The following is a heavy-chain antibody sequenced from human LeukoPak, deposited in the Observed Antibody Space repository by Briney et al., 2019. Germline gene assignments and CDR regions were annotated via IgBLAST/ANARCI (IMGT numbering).Heavy chain of an antibody. J-gene: IGHJ5*02. D-gene: IGHD6-13*01. Sequence: PSETLSLTCTVSGGSISSSSYYWGWIRQPPGKGLEWIGSIYYSGSTYYNPSLKSRVTISVDTSKNQFSLKLSSVTAADTAVYYCARRGSSWHNWFDPWGQGTLVTVSS. CDR3: ARRGSSWHNWFDP. V-gene: IGHV4-39*07. CDR2: IYYSGST. CDR1: GGSISSSSYY.